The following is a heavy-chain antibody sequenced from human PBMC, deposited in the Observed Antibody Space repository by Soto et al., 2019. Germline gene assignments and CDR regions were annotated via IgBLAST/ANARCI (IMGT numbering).Heavy chain of an antibody. Sequence: PGGSLRLSCAASGFTFSDYWMHWVRQAPGKGLEWVSRIVNDGSSTTYADSVKGRFTISRDNAKNTLYLQMNSLRVEDTAVYFFARETRGTYYDDFWGQGTLVTVSS. J-gene: IGHJ4*02. D-gene: IGHD3-16*01. CDR2: IVNDGSST. V-gene: IGHV3-74*03. CDR1: GFTFSDYW. CDR3: ARETRGTYYDDF.